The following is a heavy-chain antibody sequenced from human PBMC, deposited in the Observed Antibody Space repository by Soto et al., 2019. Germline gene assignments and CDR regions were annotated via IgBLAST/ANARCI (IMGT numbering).Heavy chain of an antibody. Sequence: GESLKISCKGSGYSFTSYWIIWVRQMPGKGLEWMGRIDPSDSYTNYSPSFQGHVTISADKSISTAYLQWSSLKASDTAMYYCARRDSSSWYGIDYWGQGTLVTVSS. V-gene: IGHV5-10-1*01. J-gene: IGHJ4*02. D-gene: IGHD6-13*01. CDR3: ARRDSSSWYGIDY. CDR2: IDPSDSYT. CDR1: GYSFTSYW.